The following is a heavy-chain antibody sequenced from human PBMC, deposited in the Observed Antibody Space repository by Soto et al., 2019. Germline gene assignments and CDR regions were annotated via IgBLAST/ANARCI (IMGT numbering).Heavy chain of an antibody. J-gene: IGHJ4*02. Sequence: QVQLVQSGAEVKKPGSSVKVSCKASGGTFSSYTISWVRQAPGQGLEWMGRIIPILGIANYAQKFQGRVXXXXXXXXXXXXXXXXXXXXXXXAXYXXXXXXXAYDLPAYWGQGTLVTVSS. V-gene: IGHV1-69*02. D-gene: IGHD3-3*01. CDR2: IIPILGIA. CDR3: XXXXXAYDLPAY. CDR1: GGTFSSYT.